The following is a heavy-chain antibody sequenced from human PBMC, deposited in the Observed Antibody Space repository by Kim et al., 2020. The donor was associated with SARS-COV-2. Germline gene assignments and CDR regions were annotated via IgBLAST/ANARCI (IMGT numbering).Heavy chain of an antibody. CDR3: ARPRVPVAGANAFDV. V-gene: IGHV5-10-1*01. J-gene: IGHJ3*01. D-gene: IGHD6-19*01. Sequence: PSFQGHVTISTDKSASTAYLQWSSLKASDTAIYYCARPRVPVAGANAFDVWGQGTMVTVSS.